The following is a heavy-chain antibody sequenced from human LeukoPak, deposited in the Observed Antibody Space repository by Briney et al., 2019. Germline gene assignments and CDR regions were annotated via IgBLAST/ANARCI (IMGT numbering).Heavy chain of an antibody. D-gene: IGHD3-10*01. V-gene: IGHV1-24*01. Sequence: ASVKVSFKVSGYTLTELSMHWVRQAPGKGLEWMGGFDPEDGETVYAQKFQGRVTMTEDTSTDTAYMELSSLRSEDTAVYYCATVWFGKDGRWFDPWGQGTLVTVSS. CDR1: GYTLTELS. J-gene: IGHJ5*02. CDR2: FDPEDGET. CDR3: ATVWFGKDGRWFDP.